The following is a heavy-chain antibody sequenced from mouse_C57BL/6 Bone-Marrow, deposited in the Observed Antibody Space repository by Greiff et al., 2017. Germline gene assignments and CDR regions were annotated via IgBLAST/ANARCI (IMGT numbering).Heavy chain of an antibody. CDR3: TTEAMDY. CDR1: GFNIKDDY. Sequence: VQLQQSGAELVRPGASVKLSCTASGFNIKDDYMHWVKQRPEQGLEWVGWIDPENGDTEYASKFQGKATITADTSSNTAYLQLSSLTSEDTAVYFCTTEAMDYWYQGTSVTVSS. J-gene: IGHJ4*01. V-gene: IGHV14-4*01. CDR2: IDPENGDT.